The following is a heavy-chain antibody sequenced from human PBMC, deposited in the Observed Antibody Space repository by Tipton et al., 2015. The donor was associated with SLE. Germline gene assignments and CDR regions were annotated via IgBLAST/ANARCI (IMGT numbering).Heavy chain of an antibody. CDR3: ARGVRIQGALDI. D-gene: IGHD5-18*01. V-gene: IGHV4-61*02. Sequence: TLSLTCTVSGDSFSSGTYYWNWIRQSPGKGLEWIGRIFSTGSPNYNPSLKSRVSISVDTSKNQFSLNLSFVTAADTAVYYCARGVRIQGALDIWGPGTVVTVSS. CDR2: IFSTGSP. CDR1: GDSFSSGTYY. J-gene: IGHJ3*02.